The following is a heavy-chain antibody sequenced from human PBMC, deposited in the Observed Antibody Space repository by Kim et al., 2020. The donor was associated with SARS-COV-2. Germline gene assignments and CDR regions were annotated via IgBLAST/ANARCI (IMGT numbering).Heavy chain of an antibody. V-gene: IGHV3-48*02. Sequence: GGSLRLSCAASGFTFSSYSMNWVRQAPGKGLEWVSYISSSSSTIYYADSVKGRFTISRDNAKNSLYLQMNSLRDEDTAVYYCARDRLSYYYDSSGYYYPDAFDIWGQGTMVTVSS. CDR2: ISSSSSTI. J-gene: IGHJ3*02. D-gene: IGHD3-22*01. CDR3: ARDRLSYYYDSSGYYYPDAFDI. CDR1: GFTFSSYS.